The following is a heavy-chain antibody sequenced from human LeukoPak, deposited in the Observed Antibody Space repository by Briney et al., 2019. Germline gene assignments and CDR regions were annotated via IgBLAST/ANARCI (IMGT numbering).Heavy chain of an antibody. Sequence: PSETLSLTCTVSGGSIRSSYYYWSWIRQPPGKGLEWIGYIYYSGSTNYNPSLKSRVTISVDTSKNQFSLKLSSVTAADTAVYYCARGVYNPTHNWFDPWGQGTLVTVSS. V-gene: IGHV4-61*01. J-gene: IGHJ5*02. D-gene: IGHD1-14*01. CDR1: GGSIRSSYYY. CDR3: ARGVYNPTHNWFDP. CDR2: IYYSGST.